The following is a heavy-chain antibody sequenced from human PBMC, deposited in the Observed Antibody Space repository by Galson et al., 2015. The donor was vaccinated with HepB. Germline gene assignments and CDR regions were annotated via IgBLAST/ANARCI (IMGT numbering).Heavy chain of an antibody. Sequence: SVKVSCKASGYTFTSYYMHWVRQAPGQGLEWMGWINPNSGGTNYAQKFQGRVTMTRDASISTAYMELSRLRSDDTAVYYCARAVYYYDSSGYLAFEIWGQGTMVTVSS. CDR2: INPNSGGT. J-gene: IGHJ3*02. CDR3: ARAVYYYDSSGYLAFEI. V-gene: IGHV1-2*02. D-gene: IGHD3-22*01. CDR1: GYTFTSYY.